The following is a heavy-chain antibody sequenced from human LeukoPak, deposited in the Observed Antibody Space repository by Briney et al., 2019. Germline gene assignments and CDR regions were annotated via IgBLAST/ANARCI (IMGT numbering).Heavy chain of an antibody. CDR2: ISNYNAKT. D-gene: IGHD6-19*01. V-gene: IGHV1-18*01. Sequence: ASVKVSCKASGYTFTSYGISWVRQAPGQGLEWLGWISNYNAKTNYAQKFLGRVTMTTDTDTTTGYMELRSLRSDDTAVYYCARWSGGSDWLYHNGMDVWGQGTTVIVSS. CDR1: GYTFTSYG. CDR3: ARWSGGSDWLYHNGMDV. J-gene: IGHJ6*02.